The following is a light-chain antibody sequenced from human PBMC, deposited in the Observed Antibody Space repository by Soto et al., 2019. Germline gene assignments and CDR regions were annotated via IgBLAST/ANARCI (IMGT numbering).Light chain of an antibody. CDR2: DAS. Sequence: DIQMTQSPSTLSASVGDRVTITCRASQSTNCLAWYQQKPGKAPKLLIFDASSLRSGVPSRFSGSVSGTEFTLTISSLQAEDFATYYCQQHNPYSPYTFGQGTKLEIK. J-gene: IGKJ2*01. CDR1: QSTNC. V-gene: IGKV1-5*03. CDR3: QQHNPYSPYT.